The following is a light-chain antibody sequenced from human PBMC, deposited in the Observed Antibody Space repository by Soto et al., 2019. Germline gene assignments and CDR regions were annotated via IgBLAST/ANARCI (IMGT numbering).Light chain of an antibody. V-gene: IGKV3-15*01. Sequence: EIVMTQSPATLSVSPGERATLYCRASQNVYSNLAWYQQKPGQAPRLLIYGASTRATGIPARFSGSGSGTDFTLTISSLQSEDFAVYYCQQYTNWPLAFGQGTKVEVK. J-gene: IGKJ1*01. CDR1: QNVYSN. CDR3: QQYTNWPLA. CDR2: GAS.